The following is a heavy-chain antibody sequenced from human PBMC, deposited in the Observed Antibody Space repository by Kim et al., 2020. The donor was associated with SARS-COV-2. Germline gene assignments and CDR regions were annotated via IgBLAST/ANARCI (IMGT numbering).Heavy chain of an antibody. J-gene: IGHJ4*02. CDR1: GFTFSSYW. CDR3: VSGTIAPAGTHY. Sequence: GGSLRLSCAASGFTFSSYWFHWVRQAPEKGLVWVSRMDLDGTTINYADSVKGRFTISRDNAKNTLYLQMNSLRADDTAVYYCVSGTIAPAGTHYWGQGTRVSLSP. CDR2: MDLDGTTI. D-gene: IGHD6-13*01. V-gene: IGHV3-74*01.